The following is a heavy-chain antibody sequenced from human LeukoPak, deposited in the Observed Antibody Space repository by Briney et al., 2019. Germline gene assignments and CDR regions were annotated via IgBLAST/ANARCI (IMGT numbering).Heavy chain of an antibody. CDR2: IYHSGST. Sequence: PSETLSLTCTVSGYSISSGYYWGWIRQPPGKGLEWIGSIYHSGSTYYNPSLKSRVTISVDTSKNQFSLKLSSVTAADTAVYYCASFFSGGGPRGDFDYWGQGTLVTVSS. J-gene: IGHJ4*02. CDR3: ASFFSGGGPRGDFDY. CDR1: GYSISSGYY. D-gene: IGHD2-15*01. V-gene: IGHV4-38-2*02.